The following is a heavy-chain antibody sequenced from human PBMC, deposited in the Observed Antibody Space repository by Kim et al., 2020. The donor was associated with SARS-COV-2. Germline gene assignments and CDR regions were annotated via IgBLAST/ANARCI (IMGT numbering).Heavy chain of an antibody. J-gene: IGHJ6*03. Sequence: SVKVSCKASGGTFSSYAISWVRQAPGQGLEWMGGIIPIFGTANYAQKFQGRVTITADESTSTAYMELSSLRSEDTAVYYCARDPHYGSGMGYMDVWGKGTTVTVSS. CDR3: ARDPHYGSGMGYMDV. D-gene: IGHD3-10*01. V-gene: IGHV1-69*13. CDR1: GGTFSSYA. CDR2: IIPIFGTA.